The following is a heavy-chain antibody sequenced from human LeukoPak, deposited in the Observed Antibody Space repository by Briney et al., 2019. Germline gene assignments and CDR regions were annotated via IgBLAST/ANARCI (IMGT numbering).Heavy chain of an antibody. J-gene: IGHJ6*03. CDR1: GFTFTSSA. Sequence: PGGSLRLSCAASGFTFTSSAVSWVRQAPGKGPEWVSSISSFNSYIYYADSVKGRFTISRDNAKNSLHLQMNSLRVEDTGVYYCARDPSPRTSYYYYYMDVWGKGTTVTVSS. CDR2: ISSFNSYI. CDR3: ARDPSPRTSYYYYYMDV. D-gene: IGHD2-2*01. V-gene: IGHV3-21*01.